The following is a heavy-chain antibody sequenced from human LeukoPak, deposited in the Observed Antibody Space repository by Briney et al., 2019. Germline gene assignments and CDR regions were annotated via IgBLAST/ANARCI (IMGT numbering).Heavy chain of an antibody. V-gene: IGHV1-46*01. CDR1: GYSFPGYY. CDR2: INPNGGQT. Sequence: GASVKVSCKASGYSFPGYYMHWVGQAPGQGLEWMGMINPNGGQTSYAQKFQGRVTMTRDTSTSTVYMELRSLRSEDTAVYYCARGNTMIVVVNPRAFDIWGQGTMVTASS. J-gene: IGHJ3*02. D-gene: IGHD3-22*01. CDR3: ARGNTMIVVVNPRAFDI.